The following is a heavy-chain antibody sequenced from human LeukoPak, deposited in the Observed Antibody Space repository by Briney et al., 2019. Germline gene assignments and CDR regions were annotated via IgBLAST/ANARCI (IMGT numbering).Heavy chain of an antibody. D-gene: IGHD2-2*01. CDR3: ARDLRYCSSTSCYGWFDP. CDR2: IYTSGST. J-gene: IGHJ5*02. CDR1: GGSISGSF. V-gene: IGHV4-4*07. Sequence: SETLSLTCTVSGGSISGSFWSWIRQPAGKGLEWIGRIYTSGSTNYNPSLKSRVTMSVDTSKNQFSLKLSSVTAADTAVYYCARDLRYCSSTSCYGWFDPWGQGTLVTVSS.